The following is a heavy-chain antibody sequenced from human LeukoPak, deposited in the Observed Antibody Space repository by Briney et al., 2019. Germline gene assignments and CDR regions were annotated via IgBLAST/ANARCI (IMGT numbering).Heavy chain of an antibody. CDR2: ISGSGGST. CDR3: AKVNSAYDCWSGYYTSVSGWFDP. J-gene: IGHJ5*02. V-gene: IGHV3-23*01. Sequence: PGGSLRLSCAASGFTFSSYAMSWVRQARGKGLVWVSAISGSGGSTYYVDSVKGRFTISRDNSKNTLYLQMNSLRVEDTAVYYCAKVNSAYDCWSGYYTSVSGWFDPWGQGTLVTVSS. CDR1: GFTFSSYA. D-gene: IGHD3-3*01.